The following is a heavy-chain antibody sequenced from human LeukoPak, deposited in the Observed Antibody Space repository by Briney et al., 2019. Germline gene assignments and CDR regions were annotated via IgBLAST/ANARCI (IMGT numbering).Heavy chain of an antibody. V-gene: IGHV3-53*01. CDR2: IYGGGDT. CDR1: GFSVRANY. CDR3: ARDYYVSGTHHRYFDL. D-gene: IGHD3-10*01. J-gene: IGHJ2*01. Sequence: GGSLRLSCAASGFSVRANYMSWVRQAPGKGLEWVSVIYGGGDTYYADSVKGRLTISRDNSKNTLFLQMNSLRAEDTAVYYCARDYYVSGTHHRYFDLWGRGTLVTVSS.